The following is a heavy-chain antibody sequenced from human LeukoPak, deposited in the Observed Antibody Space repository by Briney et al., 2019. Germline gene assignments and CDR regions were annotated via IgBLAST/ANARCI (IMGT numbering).Heavy chain of an antibody. V-gene: IGHV6-1*01. CDR3: ARAQLWYCYDSSGNNYYYYYCMDV. J-gene: IGHJ6*02. CDR2: TYYRPKRYN. CDR1: GDSVSSNSAA. D-gene: IGHD3-22*01. Sequence: SQTLSLTCAISGDSVSSNSAAWNWIRQSPSRGLEWLGRTYYRPKRYNDYAVSVNSRITNNPDTSKNHFSLQLNSVTPEDTAVYYCARAQLWYCYDSSGNNYYYYYCMDVWGQGTTVTVSS.